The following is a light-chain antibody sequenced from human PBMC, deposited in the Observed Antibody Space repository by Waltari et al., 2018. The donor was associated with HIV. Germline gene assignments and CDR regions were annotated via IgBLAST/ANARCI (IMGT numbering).Light chain of an antibody. Sequence: QPVVTQPPSASAPPRQRVVLPCSGTTSHTGWTSVNCYQQLPATAPKNTIYRADQRSSGVPDRFSGSKSATSAALAISERRSEDEADYYCAVWDDSLRGGVFGGGTKLTVL. CDR3: AVWDDSLRGGV. CDR2: RAD. J-gene: IGLJ3*02. V-gene: IGLV1-47*01. CDR1: TSHTGWTS.